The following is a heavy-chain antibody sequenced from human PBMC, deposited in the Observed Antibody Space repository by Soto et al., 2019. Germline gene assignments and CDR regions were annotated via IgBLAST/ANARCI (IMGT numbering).Heavy chain of an antibody. CDR3: ARGLRGYSYGYDWFDP. D-gene: IGHD5-18*01. J-gene: IGHJ5*02. CDR2: IIPIFGTA. Sequence: SVKVSCKASGGTFSSYAISWVRQAPGQGLEWMGGIIPIFGTANYAQRFQGRVTITADESTSTAYMELSSLRSEDTAVYYCARGLRGYSYGYDWFDPWGQGTLVTVSS. V-gene: IGHV1-69*13. CDR1: GGTFSSYA.